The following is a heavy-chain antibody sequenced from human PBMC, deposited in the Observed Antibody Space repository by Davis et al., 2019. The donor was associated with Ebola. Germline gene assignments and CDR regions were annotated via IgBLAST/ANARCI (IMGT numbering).Heavy chain of an antibody. J-gene: IGHJ4*02. D-gene: IGHD3-16*01. CDR3: AERGGSV. CDR1: GVSISRHY. V-gene: IGHV4-59*11. Sequence: PSETLSLTCTVSGVSISRHYWNWIRQPPGKRLEWIGSIYYTGSANYNSSLNSRVSISVDTSKNQFSLKLTSVTAADTAMYYCAERGGSVWGQGTLVTVSS. CDR2: IYYTGSA.